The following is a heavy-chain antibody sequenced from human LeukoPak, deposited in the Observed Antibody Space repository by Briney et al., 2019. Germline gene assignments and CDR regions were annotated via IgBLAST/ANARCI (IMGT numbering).Heavy chain of an antibody. V-gene: IGHV4-34*01. CDR3: ARGDKARYDILTGYYRRYYFDY. CDR1: GGSFSGYY. D-gene: IGHD3-9*01. CDR2: INHSGST. J-gene: IGHJ4*02. Sequence: PSETLSLTCAVYGGSFSGYYWGWIRQPPGKGLEWIGEINHSGSTNYNPSLKSRVTISVDTSKNQFSLKLSSVTAADTAVYYCARGDKARYDILTGYYRRYYFDYWGQGTLVTVSS.